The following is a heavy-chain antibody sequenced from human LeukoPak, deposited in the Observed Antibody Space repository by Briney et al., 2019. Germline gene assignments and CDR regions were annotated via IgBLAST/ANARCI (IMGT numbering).Heavy chain of an antibody. CDR3: ARGEGIGYYMDV. D-gene: IGHD2/OR15-2a*01. CDR1: GYTFTSYY. CDR2: INPSGGST. Sequence: GASVKVSCKASGYTFTSYYMHWVRQAPGQGLEWMGIINPSGGSTSYAQRFQGRVTMTRDTSTSAVYMELSSLRSEDTAVYYCARGEGIGYYMDVWGKGTTVTISS. V-gene: IGHV1-46*01. J-gene: IGHJ6*03.